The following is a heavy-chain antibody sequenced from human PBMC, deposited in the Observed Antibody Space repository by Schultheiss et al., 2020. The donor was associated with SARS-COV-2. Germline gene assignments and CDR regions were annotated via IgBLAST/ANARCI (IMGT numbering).Heavy chain of an antibody. CDR1: GFTFDDYA. CDR3: AKVATPGHDAFDI. CDR2: ISWNSGSI. J-gene: IGHJ3*02. V-gene: IGHV3-9*01. Sequence: LSLTCAASGFTFDDYAMHWVRQAPGKGLEWVSGISWNSGSIGYADSVKGRFTISRDNAKNSLYLQMNSLRPEDTALYYCAKVATPGHDAFDIWGQGTMVTVSS. D-gene: IGHD2-15*01.